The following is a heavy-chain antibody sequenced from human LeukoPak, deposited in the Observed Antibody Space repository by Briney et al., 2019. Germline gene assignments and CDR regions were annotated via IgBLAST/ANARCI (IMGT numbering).Heavy chain of an antibody. Sequence: SEILSLTCAAYGGSFSGYYWSWIRQPPGKGLEWIGEINHSGSTNYNPSLKSRVTISVDTSKNQFSLKLSSVTAADTAVYYCARWTSIAALYNWFDPWGQGTLVTVSS. V-gene: IGHV4-34*01. CDR3: ARWTSIAALYNWFDP. CDR2: INHSGST. D-gene: IGHD6-6*01. J-gene: IGHJ5*02. CDR1: GGSFSGYY.